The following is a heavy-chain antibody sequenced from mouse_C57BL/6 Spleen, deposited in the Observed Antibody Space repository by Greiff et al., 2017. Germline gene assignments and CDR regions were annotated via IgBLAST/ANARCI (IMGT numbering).Heavy chain of an antibody. D-gene: IGHD1-1*01. J-gene: IGHJ2*01. CDR3: ARPSTVVAQGY. CDR2: IDPSDSYT. V-gene: IGHV1-50*01. Sequence: QVQLQQPGAELVKPGASVKLSCKASGYTFTSYWMQWVKQRPGQGLEWIGEIDPSDSYTNYNQKLKGKATLTVDTSSRTADMQLSSLTSEDSAVYYCARPSTVVAQGYWGQGTTLTVSS. CDR1: GYTFTSYW.